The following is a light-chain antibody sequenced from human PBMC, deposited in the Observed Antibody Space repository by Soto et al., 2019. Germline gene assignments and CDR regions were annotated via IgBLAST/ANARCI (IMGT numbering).Light chain of an antibody. Sequence: QSALTQPASVSGSPGQSITISCTGTSSDIGSYNYVSWYQQHPGKAPKLMIYEVSYRPSGISNRFSGSKSGNTASLTISGLQAEDEADYYCISYTTTTSWEFGGGTKVTVL. CDR2: EVS. J-gene: IGLJ3*02. CDR3: ISYTTTTSWE. CDR1: SSDIGSYNY. V-gene: IGLV2-14*01.